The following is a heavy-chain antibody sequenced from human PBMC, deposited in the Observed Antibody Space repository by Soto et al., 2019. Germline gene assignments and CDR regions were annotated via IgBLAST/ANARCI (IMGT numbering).Heavy chain of an antibody. J-gene: IGHJ6*02. CDR3: AREYYYGSGGPDYYGMDV. Sequence: EVQLVESGGGLVQPGGSLRLSCAASGFTFSSYWMSWVRQAPGKGLEWVANIKQDGSEKYYVDSVKGRFTISRDNAKNSLYLQMHSLRAEDTAVYYCAREYYYGSGGPDYYGMDVWGQGTTVTVSS. V-gene: IGHV3-7*01. D-gene: IGHD3-10*01. CDR2: IKQDGSEK. CDR1: GFTFSSYW.